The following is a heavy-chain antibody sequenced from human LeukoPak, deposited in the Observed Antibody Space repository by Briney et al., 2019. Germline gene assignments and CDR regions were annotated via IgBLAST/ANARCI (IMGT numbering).Heavy chain of an antibody. CDR2: ISAYNGNT. J-gene: IGHJ4*02. Sequence: ASVTVSCKASGYTFTSYGISWVRQAPGQGLEWMGWISAYNGNTNYAQKLQGRVTMTTDTSTSTAYMELRSLRSDDTAVYYCARRRLGYCSGGSCPDDYWGQGTLVTVSS. V-gene: IGHV1-18*01. D-gene: IGHD2-15*01. CDR3: ARRRLGYCSGGSCPDDY. CDR1: GYTFTSYG.